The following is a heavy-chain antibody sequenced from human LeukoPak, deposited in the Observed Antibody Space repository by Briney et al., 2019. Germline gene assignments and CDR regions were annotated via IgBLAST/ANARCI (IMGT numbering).Heavy chain of an antibody. J-gene: IGHJ6*02. CDR2: IWYDGSNK. V-gene: IGHV3-33*01. Sequence: GGSLRLSCAASGFTFSSYAMHWVRQAPGKGLEWVAVIWYDGSNKYYADSVKGRFTISRDNSKNTLYLQMNSMRAEATAVYYCARDIRWAVAGLYYYYYGMDVWGQGTTVTVSS. CDR1: GFTFSSYA. D-gene: IGHD6-19*01. CDR3: ARDIRWAVAGLYYYYYGMDV.